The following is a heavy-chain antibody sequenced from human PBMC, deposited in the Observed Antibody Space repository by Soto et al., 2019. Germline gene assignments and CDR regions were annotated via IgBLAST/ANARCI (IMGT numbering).Heavy chain of an antibody. CDR1: GYTFTSYA. CDR2: VDTGNGNT. V-gene: IGHV1-3*04. D-gene: IGHD3-3*01. J-gene: IGHJ4*02. Sequence: QVQLVQSGAEVKKPGASVKVSCKASGYTFTSYAIHWVRQAPGQGLEWMGWVDTGNGNTKYSQKFQGRVTMTRDTCANTANMELTSLRSEDTAVYYCARDAEWYRRGVEAQQDDYFDYWGQGTLVTVSS. CDR3: ARDAEWYRRGVEAQQDDYFDY.